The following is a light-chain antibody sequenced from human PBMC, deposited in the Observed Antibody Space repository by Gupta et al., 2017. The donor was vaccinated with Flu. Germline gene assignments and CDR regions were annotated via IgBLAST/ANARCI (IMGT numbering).Light chain of an antibody. V-gene: IGLV1-44*01. CDR3: AAWDDSLSGVV. Sequence: QSVLTQPPSASGTPGQRVTISCSGSSSNIGSNPVNWYQQLPGTAPTLLIYSNTQRPSGVPVRFSGCKSGTSASLAISCLQSEDGADYSGAAWDDSLSGVVFGGGTKLTVL. J-gene: IGLJ2*01. CDR1: SSNIGSNP. CDR2: SNT.